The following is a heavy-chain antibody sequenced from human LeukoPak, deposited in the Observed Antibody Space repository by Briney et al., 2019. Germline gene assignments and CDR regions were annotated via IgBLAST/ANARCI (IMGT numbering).Heavy chain of an antibody. CDR1: GFAFSGSA. CDR2: IRSKANGYTT. J-gene: IGHJ3*02. V-gene: IGHV3-73*01. D-gene: IGHD2-15*01. Sequence: GGSLRLSCAASGFAFSGSAMHWVRQASGKGLEWVGRIRSKANGYTTAYGASVKGRFTISRDDSQRATYVQMNSLKIEDTAVYYCTRLAGGDAFDIWGPGTMVTVSS. CDR3: TRLAGGDAFDI.